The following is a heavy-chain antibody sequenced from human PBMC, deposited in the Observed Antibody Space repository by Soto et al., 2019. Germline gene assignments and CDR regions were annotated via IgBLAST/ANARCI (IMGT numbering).Heavy chain of an antibody. Sequence: PGGSRRLSCAASGFIVSSNYMSWVRQAPGKGLEWVSVIYSGGSANYADSVKGRFTISRDDSKNTLYLQMNSLGAEDTAVYYCVRDDYGLDVWGRGTAVTVSS. J-gene: IGHJ6*02. CDR3: VRDDYGLDV. V-gene: IGHV3-53*01. CDR1: GFIVSSNY. CDR2: IYSGGSA.